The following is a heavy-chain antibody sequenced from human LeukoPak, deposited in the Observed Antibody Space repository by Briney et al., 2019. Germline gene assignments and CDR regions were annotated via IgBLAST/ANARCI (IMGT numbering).Heavy chain of an antibody. CDR2: ISGSGGST. D-gene: IGHD1-26*01. J-gene: IGHJ4*02. Sequence: GGSLTLSCAASGFTFSSYAMSWVRQAPGKGLEWVSAISGSGGSTYYADSVKGRFTISRDNSKNTLYLQMNSLRAEDTAVYYCAKDYLVGATVAYYFDYWGQGTLITVSS. CDR3: AKDYLVGATVAYYFDY. CDR1: GFTFSSYA. V-gene: IGHV3-23*01.